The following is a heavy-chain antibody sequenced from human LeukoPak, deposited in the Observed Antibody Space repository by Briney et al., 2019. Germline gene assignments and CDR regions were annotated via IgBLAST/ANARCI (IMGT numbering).Heavy chain of an antibody. Sequence: SQTLSLTCTVSGGSISSGDYYWSWIRQPQGKGLEWIGYIYYSGSTYYNQSLKSRVTISVEKEKNEFSLKLSSVTAADTAVYYCASLTTTSGWRSYYYYYMDVWGKGTTVTVSS. CDR3: ASLTTTSGWRSYYYYYMDV. V-gene: IGHV4-30-4*08. CDR2: IYYSGST. D-gene: IGHD6-19*01. J-gene: IGHJ6*03. CDR1: GGSISSGDYY.